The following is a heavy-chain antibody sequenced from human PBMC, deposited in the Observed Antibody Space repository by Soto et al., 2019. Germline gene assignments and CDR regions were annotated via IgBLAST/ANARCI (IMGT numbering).Heavy chain of an antibody. CDR1: DLSVNCYY. D-gene: IGHD3-3*01. Sequence: SDPQSLTRAFDDLSVNCYYLNRIRKTPGKGLEWIGEINHTGGTHYNPSLKSRVTMSVDTSKNQFSLRLSSVTAADTAIYYCATRITVFGLLIPPFDPWGQGTQVTVSS. J-gene: IGHJ5*02. V-gene: IGHV4-34*01. CDR2: INHTGGT. CDR3: ATRITVFGLLIPPFDP.